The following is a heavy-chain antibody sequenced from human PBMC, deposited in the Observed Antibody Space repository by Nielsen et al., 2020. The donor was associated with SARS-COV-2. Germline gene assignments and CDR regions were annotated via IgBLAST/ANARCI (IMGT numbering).Heavy chain of an antibody. CDR3: AREMIVVVASYYYYYGMDV. Sequence: GESLKISCAASGFTFSSYWMSWVRQAPGKGLEWVANIKQDGSEKYYVDSVKGRFTISRDNAKNSLYLQMNSLRAEDTAVYYCAREMIVVVASYYYYYGMDVWGQGTTVTVSS. CDR1: GFTFSSYW. CDR2: IKQDGSEK. V-gene: IGHV3-7*01. D-gene: IGHD3-22*01. J-gene: IGHJ6*02.